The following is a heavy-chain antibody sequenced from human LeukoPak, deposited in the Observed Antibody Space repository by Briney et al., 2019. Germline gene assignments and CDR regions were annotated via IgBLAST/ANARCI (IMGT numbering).Heavy chain of an antibody. CDR3: AKDLIKQQLVSTYYYYYGMDV. CDR2: ISDDSSKT. CDR1: GFTFSSYS. D-gene: IGHD6-13*01. J-gene: IGHJ6*02. V-gene: IGHV3-23*01. Sequence: GGSLRLSCAASGFTFSSYSMNWVRQAPGKGLECVSAISDDSSKTSYADSVKGRFTISRDNSKNTLYLQMNSLRAEDTAVYYCAKDLIKQQLVSTYYYYYGMDVWGQGTTVTVSS.